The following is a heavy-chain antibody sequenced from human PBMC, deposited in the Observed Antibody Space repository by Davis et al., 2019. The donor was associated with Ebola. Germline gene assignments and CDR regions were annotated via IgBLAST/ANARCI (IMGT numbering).Heavy chain of an antibody. D-gene: IGHD3-10*01. J-gene: IGHJ4*02. CDR2: IYYTGNA. CDR1: GVSISRHY. CDR3: SERGSSV. Sequence: PSETLSLTCTVSGVSISRHYWSWIRQPPGKRLECIGSIYYTGNAYYNSSLASRATLSVDTSKNQFSLKLTSVTAADTAMYYCSERGSSVWGQGTLVTVSS. V-gene: IGHV4-59*03.